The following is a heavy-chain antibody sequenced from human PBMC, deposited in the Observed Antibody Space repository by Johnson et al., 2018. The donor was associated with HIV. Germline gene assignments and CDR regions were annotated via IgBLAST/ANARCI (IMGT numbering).Heavy chain of an antibody. CDR1: GFTFSNAW. Sequence: EVQLVESGGGLVKPGGSLRLSCAASGFTFSNAWMSWVRQAPGKGLEWVGRIKSNTDGGTPDYDAPVKGRFTISRDDSKNTLYLQMNSLRAEDTAVYYCARDGRQQGLNAFDIWGQGTMVTVSS. V-gene: IGHV3-15*01. J-gene: IGHJ3*02. D-gene: IGHD6-13*01. CDR3: ARDGRQQGLNAFDI. CDR2: IKSNTDGGTP.